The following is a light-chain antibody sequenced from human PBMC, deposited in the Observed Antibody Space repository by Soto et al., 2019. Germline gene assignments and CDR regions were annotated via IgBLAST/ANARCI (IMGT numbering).Light chain of an antibody. CDR1: QSISSW. J-gene: IGKJ2*01. CDR3: QEYNSHSRYT. V-gene: IGKV1-5*03. CDR2: KAS. Sequence: DLQMTQSPSTLSASVGDRVTITCRASQSISSWLAWYQQKPGKAPKLLIYKASSLESGVPSRFSGSGSGTEFTLTISSRQPDDYATYYCQEYNSHSRYTFGQGTKLEIK.